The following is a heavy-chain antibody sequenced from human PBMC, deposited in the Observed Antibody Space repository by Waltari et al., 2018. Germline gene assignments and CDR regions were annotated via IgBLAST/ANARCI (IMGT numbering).Heavy chain of an antibody. CDR2: IYYSGST. D-gene: IGHD6-19*01. J-gene: IGHJ5*02. V-gene: IGHV4-39*07. CDR1: GGSISSSSYY. CDR3: ARLLMYSSGWGCWFDP. Sequence: QLQLQESGPGLVKPSETLSLTCTVSGGSISSSSYYWGWLRQPPGKGLEWIGSIYYSGSTYYNPSLKSRVTISVDTSKNQFSLKLSSVTAADTAVYYCARLLMYSSGWGCWFDPWGQGTLVTVSS.